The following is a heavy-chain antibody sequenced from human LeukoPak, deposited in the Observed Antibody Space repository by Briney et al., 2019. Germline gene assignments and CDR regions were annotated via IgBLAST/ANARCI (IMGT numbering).Heavy chain of an antibody. V-gene: IGHV4-59*12. J-gene: IGHJ4*02. CDR2: FSNSGTT. CDR3: ARGSNWGDY. Sequence: PSGTLSLTCTVSGGSISDYYWSWIRQPPGKGLEWIGYFSNSGTTNQNPSLKSRVTMSVDTSKNQFSLKLSSVTAADTAVYYCARGSNWGDYWGQGALVTVSS. CDR1: GGSISDYY. D-gene: IGHD7-27*01.